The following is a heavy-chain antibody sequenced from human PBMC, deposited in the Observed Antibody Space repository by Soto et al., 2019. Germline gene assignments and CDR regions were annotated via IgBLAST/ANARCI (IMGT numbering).Heavy chain of an antibody. D-gene: IGHD1-7*01. CDR1: GYTFTSYG. V-gene: IGHV1-18*01. CDR2: ISAYNGNT. CDR3: ARDRGYNWNYGWFDP. J-gene: IGHJ5*02. Sequence: VQLVQSGAEVKKPGASVKVSCKASGYTFTSYGISWVRQAPGQGLEWMGRISAYNGNTNYAQKLQGRVTMTTDTFTSTAYMELRSLRSDDTAVYYCARDRGYNWNYGWFDPWGQGTLVTVSS.